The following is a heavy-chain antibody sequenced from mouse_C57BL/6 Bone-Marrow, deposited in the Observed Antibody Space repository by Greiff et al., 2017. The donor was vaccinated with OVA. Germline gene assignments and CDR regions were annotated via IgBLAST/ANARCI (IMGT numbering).Heavy chain of an antibody. CDR3: AREVNDYAMDD. Sequence: EVQLQESGPGLVKPSQSLSLTCSVSGYSITRGYYWNWIRPFPGNKLEWMGYISYDGSNNSNPSLKNRISITRDTSKNQFFLKLNSVTTEDTATYDCAREVNDYAMDDWGQGTSVTVSS. D-gene: IGHD2-12*01. J-gene: IGHJ4*01. CDR1: GYSITRGYY. V-gene: IGHV3-6*01. CDR2: ISYDGSN.